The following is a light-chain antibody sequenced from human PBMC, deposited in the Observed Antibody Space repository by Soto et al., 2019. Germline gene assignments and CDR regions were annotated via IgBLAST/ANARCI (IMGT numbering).Light chain of an antibody. Sequence: IQVTQSPSFLSASVGDRVTITCRTSQGVTNSFAWYQQKSGKAPRLLIYYISSLTIGVPSRFSGSGSGTEFTLTISSLQPEDFATYYCQQLYTYPHTFGLGTQLEI. V-gene: IGKV1-9*01. J-gene: IGKJ2*01. CDR2: YIS. CDR1: QGVTNS. CDR3: QQLYTYPHT.